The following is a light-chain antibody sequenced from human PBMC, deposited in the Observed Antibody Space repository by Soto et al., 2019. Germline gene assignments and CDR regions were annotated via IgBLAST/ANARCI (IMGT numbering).Light chain of an antibody. CDR3: QKYSSVPCT. V-gene: IGKV1-27*01. CDR2: AAS. J-gene: IGKJ3*01. CDR1: QFISSD. Sequence: DIQMTQSPSSLSASVGDRVTITCRASQFISSDLAWYQQKPGKVPKLLIYAASTLQSGVPSRFSGSGFGTDFALTIIGLQPEDVATYYCQKYSSVPCTFGPGTKVDIK.